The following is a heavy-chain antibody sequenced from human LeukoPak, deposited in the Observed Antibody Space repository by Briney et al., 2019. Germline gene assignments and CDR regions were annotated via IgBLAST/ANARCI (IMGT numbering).Heavy chain of an antibody. Sequence: GGSLRLSCAAAGFTCSRDGMRWVRQAPGRGLEWGSAILGRGGSTYYADSVKGRFTISSDNSKNPLYLQMHTLRAEDTAVYYCPIVRPTGGLFDCWGQGTLVTVSS. V-gene: IGHV3-23*01. CDR3: PIVRPTGGLFDC. J-gene: IGHJ4*02. CDR2: ILGRGGST. CDR1: GFTCSRDG.